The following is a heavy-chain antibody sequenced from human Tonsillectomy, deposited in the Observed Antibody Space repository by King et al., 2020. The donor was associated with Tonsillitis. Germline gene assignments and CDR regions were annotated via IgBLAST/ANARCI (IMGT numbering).Heavy chain of an antibody. J-gene: IGHJ4*02. CDR3: ARAYYDSSGYSLYYFDY. D-gene: IGHD3-22*01. Sequence: QLVQSGGGLAQPGGSLRLSCAASGFTFSSYSINWVRQAPGKGLEWISYISSSSSTIYYADSVKGRFTISRDNAKNSLYLQMNSLRAEDTAVYYCARAYYDSSGYSLYYFDYWGQGTLVTVSS. CDR1: GFTFSSYS. V-gene: IGHV3-48*01. CDR2: ISSSSSTI.